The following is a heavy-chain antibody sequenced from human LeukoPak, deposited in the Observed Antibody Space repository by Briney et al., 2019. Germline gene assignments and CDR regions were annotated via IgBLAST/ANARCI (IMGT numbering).Heavy chain of an antibody. J-gene: IGHJ4*02. V-gene: IGHV4-28*01. CDR3: ARTQAAGALYYFDY. Sequence: SETLSLTCAVSGYSISSSNWWGWIRQPPGKGLEWIGYIYYSGSTYYNPSLKSRVTMSVDTSKNQFSLKLSSVTAVDTAVYYCARTQAAGALYYFDYWGQGTLVTVSS. CDR2: IYYSGST. D-gene: IGHD6-13*01. CDR1: GYSISSSNW.